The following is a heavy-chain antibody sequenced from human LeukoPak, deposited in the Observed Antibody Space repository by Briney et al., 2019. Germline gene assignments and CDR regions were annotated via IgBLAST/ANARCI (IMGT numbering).Heavy chain of an antibody. J-gene: IGHJ4*02. CDR2: IYASGRT. V-gene: IGHV4-4*07. CDR1: GGSINSYY. D-gene: IGHD2-15*01. Sequence: PSETLSLTCSVPGGSINSYYWSWIRQPAGKGLEWIGRIYASGRTNYNPSLKSRVTLSVDTSKNQFSLKLISVTAADTAVYFCARGPYCNGGSCYYFDYGGQGTLVTVSS. CDR3: ARGPYCNGGSCYYFDY.